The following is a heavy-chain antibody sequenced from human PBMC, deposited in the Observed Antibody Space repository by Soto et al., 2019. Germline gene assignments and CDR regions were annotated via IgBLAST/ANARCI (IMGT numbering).Heavy chain of an antibody. D-gene: IGHD5-18*01. CDR3: ASDGYSYGYNFTSYYYGMDV. CDR1: GFTVSSNY. V-gene: IGHV3-53*01. J-gene: IGHJ6*02. CDR2: IYSGGST. Sequence: GGSLGLSCAASGFTVSSNYMSWVRQAPGKGLEWVSVIYSGGSTYYADSVKGRFTISRDNSKNTLYLQMNSLRAEDTAVYYCASDGYSYGYNFTSYYYGMDVWGQGTTVTVSS.